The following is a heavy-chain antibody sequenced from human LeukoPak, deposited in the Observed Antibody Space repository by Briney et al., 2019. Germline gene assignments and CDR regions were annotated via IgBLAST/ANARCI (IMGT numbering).Heavy chain of an antibody. CDR2: ISGSGGST. D-gene: IGHD6-13*01. J-gene: IGHJ4*02. Sequence: GGSLRLSCAASGFTLSSYAMSWVRQAPGKGLEWVSAISGSGGSTYYADSVKGRFTISRDNSKNTLYLQMNSLRAEDTAVYYCAKAWIAAAGPSYFDYWGQGTLVTVSS. CDR1: GFTLSSYA. CDR3: AKAWIAAAGPSYFDY. V-gene: IGHV3-23*01.